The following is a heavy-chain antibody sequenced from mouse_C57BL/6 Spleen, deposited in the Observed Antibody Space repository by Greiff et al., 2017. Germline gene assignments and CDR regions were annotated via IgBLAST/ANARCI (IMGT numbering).Heavy chain of an antibody. D-gene: IGHD1-1*01. CDR2: ISSGSSTI. V-gene: IGHV5-17*01. CDR1: GFTFSDYG. Sequence: EVQLVESGGGLVKPGGSLKLSCAASGFTFSDYGMHWVRQAPEKGLEWVAYISSGSSTIYYADTVKGRFTISRDNAKNTLFLQMTSLRSEDTAMYYCANSLITTVVGNYWGQGTTLTVSS. CDR3: ANSLITTVVGNY. J-gene: IGHJ2*01.